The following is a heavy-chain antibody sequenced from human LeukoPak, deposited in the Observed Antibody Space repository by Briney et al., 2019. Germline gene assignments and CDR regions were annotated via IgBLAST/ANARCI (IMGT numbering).Heavy chain of an antibody. Sequence: GGSLRLSCAASGFTFSSYAMSWVRQAPGKGLEWVSAISGSGGSTYYADSVKGRFTFSRDNSKNTVYLQMSSLRSEDTAVYYCARSGHATDSSAFDYWGQGTLVTVSS. CDR3: ARSGHATDSSAFDY. V-gene: IGHV3-23*01. CDR1: GFTFSSYA. J-gene: IGHJ4*02. D-gene: IGHD6-19*01. CDR2: ISGSGGST.